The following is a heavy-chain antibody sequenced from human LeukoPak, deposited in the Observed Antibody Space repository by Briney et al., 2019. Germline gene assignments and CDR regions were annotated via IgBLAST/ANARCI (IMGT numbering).Heavy chain of an antibody. CDR2: LYTSGQT. V-gene: IGHV3-66*01. J-gene: IGHJ3*02. CDR1: EFTVTSSF. CDR3: ARYLRTPDVAFDI. Sequence: PGGSLRLSCAASEFTVTSSFMSWVRQAPGKGLEWVSILYTSGQTYYADSVQGRFSISRDGSKNTLYLQMNSLRADDTAIYYCARYLRTPDVAFDIWGQGTMVTVSS. D-gene: IGHD4-23*01.